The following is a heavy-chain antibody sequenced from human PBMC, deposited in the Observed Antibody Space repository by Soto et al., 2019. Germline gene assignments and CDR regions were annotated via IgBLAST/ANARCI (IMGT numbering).Heavy chain of an antibody. CDR3: ARQQRYSSGWGPYYYGMDV. D-gene: IGHD6-19*01. Sequence: PGESLKISCKGSGYSFTSYWIGWVRQMPGKVLEWMGIIYPGDSDTRYSPSFQGQVTISADKSISTAYLQWSSLKASDTAMYYCARQQRYSSGWGPYYYGMDVWGQGXTVTVYS. CDR1: GYSFTSYW. CDR2: IYPGDSDT. V-gene: IGHV5-51*01. J-gene: IGHJ6*02.